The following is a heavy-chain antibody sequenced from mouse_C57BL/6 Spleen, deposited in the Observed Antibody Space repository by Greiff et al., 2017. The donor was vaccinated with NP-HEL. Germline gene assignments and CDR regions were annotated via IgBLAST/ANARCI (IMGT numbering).Heavy chain of an antibody. D-gene: IGHD2-3*01. J-gene: IGHJ3*01. CDR3: ARYDGYLAWFAY. Sequence: VQLKQSGPELVKPGASVKMSCKASGYTFTDYNMHWVKQSHGKSLEWIGYINPNNGGTSYNQKFKGKATLTVNKSSSTAYMELRSLTSEDSAVYYCARYDGYLAWFAYWGQGTLVTVSA. CDR2: INPNNGGT. V-gene: IGHV1-22*01. CDR1: GYTFTDYN.